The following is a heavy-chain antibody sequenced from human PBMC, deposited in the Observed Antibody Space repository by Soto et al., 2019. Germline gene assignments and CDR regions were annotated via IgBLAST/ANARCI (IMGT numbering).Heavy chain of an antibody. D-gene: IGHD6-13*01. Sequence: GGSLRLSCAASGFTFTNYWMNWVRQAPGKGLEWVANIKQDGSENYYVDSVKGRFTISRDNAKNSLYLQMNSLRAEDTAVYYCARGMIIAANWFDPWGQGTLVTVS. CDR3: ARGMIIAANWFDP. V-gene: IGHV3-7*03. J-gene: IGHJ5*02. CDR1: GFTFTNYW. CDR2: IKQDGSEN.